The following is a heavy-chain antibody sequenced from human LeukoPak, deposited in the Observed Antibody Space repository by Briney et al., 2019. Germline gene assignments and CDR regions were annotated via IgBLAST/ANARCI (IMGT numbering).Heavy chain of an antibody. CDR3: TKDRNRGPAAYDFDY. Sequence: GGSLRLSCVASGFTFSGYGMHWVRQAPGKGLEWLSVIANDGKDKKYTESVKGRFTISRDNSKNTLYLQMNSLRVDDTAVYYCTKDRNRGPAAYDFDYWGPGTLITVSS. J-gene: IGHJ4*02. V-gene: IGHV3-30*18. D-gene: IGHD2-2*01. CDR1: GFTFSGYG. CDR2: IANDGKDK.